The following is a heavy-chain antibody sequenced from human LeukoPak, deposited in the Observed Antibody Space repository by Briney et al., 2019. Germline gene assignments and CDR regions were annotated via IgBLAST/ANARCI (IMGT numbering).Heavy chain of an antibody. J-gene: IGHJ6*02. Sequence: GGSLRLSCAASGFTFSDYYMSWIRQAPGKGLEWVSYISSSGSTIYYADSVKGRFTISRGNAKNSLYLQMNSLRAEDTAVYYCARVFLWFGDGYYYGMDVWGQGTTVTVSS. CDR2: ISSSGSTI. V-gene: IGHV3-11*01. CDR1: GFTFSDYY. D-gene: IGHD3-10*01. CDR3: ARVFLWFGDGYYYGMDV.